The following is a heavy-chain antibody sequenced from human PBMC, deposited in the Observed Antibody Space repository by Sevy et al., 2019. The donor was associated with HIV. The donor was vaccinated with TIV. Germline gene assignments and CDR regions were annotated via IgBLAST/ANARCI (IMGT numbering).Heavy chain of an antibody. CDR1: GFTFTNYE. J-gene: IGHJ5*02. CDR3: ARRFVEAATVRGVIDWFDP. Sequence: GGSLRLSCAGSGFTFTNYEMNWVRQVPGKGPEWIAYISAFGETTYYADSVKGRFTISRDNAKNSLYLQMYGLRAEDTAIYYCARRFVEAATVRGVIDWFDPWGQGTLVTVSS. CDR2: ISAFGETT. V-gene: IGHV3-48*03. D-gene: IGHD2-15*01.